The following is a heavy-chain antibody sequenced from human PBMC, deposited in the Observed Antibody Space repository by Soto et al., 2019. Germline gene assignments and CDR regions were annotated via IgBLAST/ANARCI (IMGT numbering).Heavy chain of an antibody. CDR1: GFTFNEYA. CDR3: AKDALTAVGFHFDY. Sequence: EVQLVESGGGLVQPGRSLRLSCAASGFTFNEYAMHWVRQVPGKGLEWVSGISSNSGSVGYADSVKGRFTISRDNAKNSLYLQMSSLKAEDTALYYCAKDALTAVGFHFDYWGQGTPVTVS. D-gene: IGHD4-17*01. CDR2: ISSNSGSV. J-gene: IGHJ4*02. V-gene: IGHV3-9*01.